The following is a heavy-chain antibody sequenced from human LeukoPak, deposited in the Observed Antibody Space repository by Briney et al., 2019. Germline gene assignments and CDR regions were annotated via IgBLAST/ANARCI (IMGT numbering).Heavy chain of an antibody. D-gene: IGHD3-10*01. CDR2: IHSDGTST. CDR3: ARYFGDPQGMDV. CDR1: GFTFTSYW. J-gene: IGHJ6*02. V-gene: IGHV3-74*01. Sequence: GGSLRLSCAASGFTFTSYWMHWVRQVPGKGLVWVSRIHSDGTSTNYADSVKGRFTISRDNVKNSLYLQMNSLRDEDTAVYYCARYFGDPQGMDVWGQGSTVTVSS.